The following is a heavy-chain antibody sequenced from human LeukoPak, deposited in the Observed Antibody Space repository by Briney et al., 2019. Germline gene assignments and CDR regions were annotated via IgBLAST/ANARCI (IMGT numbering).Heavy chain of an antibody. V-gene: IGHV3-23*01. J-gene: IGHJ4*02. CDR2: ISGSGGST. CDR3: AKNQGPLRGSLGY. CDR1: GFTFSSYA. D-gene: IGHD6-13*01. Sequence: GGSLRLSCAASGFTFSSYAMSWVRQAPGKGLEWVSPISGSGGSTYYADSVKGRFTISRDNSKNTLYLQMNSLRAEDTAVYYCAKNQGPLRGSLGYWGQGTLVTVSS.